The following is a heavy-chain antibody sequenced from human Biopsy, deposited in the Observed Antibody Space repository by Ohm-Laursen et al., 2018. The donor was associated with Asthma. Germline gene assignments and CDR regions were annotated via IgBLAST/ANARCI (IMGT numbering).Heavy chain of an antibody. V-gene: IGHV4-59*03. J-gene: IGHJ4*02. CDR3: AVYSSGGFDY. D-gene: IGHD6-6*01. Sequence: GTLSLTCTVSGDSIRRDYWSWIRQPPGRGLAWVGYIYYSGSTNYNPSLKSRITISVDASKNQFSLKLNSVTAADTAIYYCAVYSSGGFDYWGQGSLVTVSS. CDR1: GDSIRRDY. CDR2: IYYSGST.